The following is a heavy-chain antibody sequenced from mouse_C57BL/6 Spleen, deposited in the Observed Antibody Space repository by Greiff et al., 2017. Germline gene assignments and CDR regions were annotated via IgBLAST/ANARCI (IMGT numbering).Heavy chain of an antibody. CDR3: ARHEDDYGRSYAMDY. V-gene: IGHV1-62-2*01. J-gene: IGHJ4*01. CDR1: GYTFTEYT. CDR2: FYPGGGSI. D-gene: IGHD1-1*01. Sequence: QVQLQQSGAELVKPGASVKLSCKASGYTFTEYTIHWVKQRSGQGLEWIGWFYPGGGSIKYNETFKDKATLTADKSSSTVYMELSRLTSEAAAFYFCARHEDDYGRSYAMDYWGQGTSVTVAS.